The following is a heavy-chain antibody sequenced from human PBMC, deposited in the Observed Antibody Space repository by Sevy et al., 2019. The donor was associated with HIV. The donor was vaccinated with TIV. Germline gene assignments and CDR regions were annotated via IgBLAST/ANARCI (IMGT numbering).Heavy chain of an antibody. D-gene: IGHD3-10*01. CDR1: GFTFSSYW. J-gene: IGHJ4*02. CDR2: IKQDGSEK. CDR3: ARVRVYYYGSGSYTYYFDY. V-gene: IGHV3-7*01. Sequence: GGSLRLSCAASGFTFSSYWMSWVRQAPGKGLEWVANIKQDGSEKYYVDFVKGRFTLSRDNAKNSLYLQMNSLRAEDTAVYYCARVRVYYYGSGSYTYYFDYWGQGTLVTVSS.